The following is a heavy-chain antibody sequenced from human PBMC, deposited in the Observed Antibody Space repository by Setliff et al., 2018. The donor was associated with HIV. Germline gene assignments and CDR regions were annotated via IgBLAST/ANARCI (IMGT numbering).Heavy chain of an antibody. CDR2: FYQSGNI. J-gene: IGHJ3*01. Sequence: SETLSLTCAVSGYSISSGYFWGWIRQSPGKGLEWIGSFYQSGNIYYNPSLKSRVTISVDTSKNQFSLRLTSVTAADTAVYYCARGGRSWFQNFHGAFDVWGQGTMVTVSS. V-gene: IGHV4-38-2*01. D-gene: IGHD3-16*01. CDR1: GYSISSGYF. CDR3: ARGGRSWFQNFHGAFDV.